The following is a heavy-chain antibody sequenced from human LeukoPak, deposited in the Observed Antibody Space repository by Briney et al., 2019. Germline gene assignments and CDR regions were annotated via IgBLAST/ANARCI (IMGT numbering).Heavy chain of an antibody. CDR2: ISAYNGNT. J-gene: IGHJ4*02. CDR3: ARGRLRLGELSVPDY. V-gene: IGHV1-18*03. D-gene: IGHD3-16*02. Sequence: ASVKVSCKASGYTFTSYGISWVRQAPGQGLEWMGWISAYNGNTNYAQKLQGRVTMTTDTSTSTAYMELRSLRSDDMAVYYCARGRLRLGELSVPDYWGQRTLVTVSS. CDR1: GYTFTSYG.